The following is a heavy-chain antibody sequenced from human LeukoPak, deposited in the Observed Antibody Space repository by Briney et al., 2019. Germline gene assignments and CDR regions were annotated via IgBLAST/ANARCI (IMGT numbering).Heavy chain of an antibody. Sequence: GGSLRLSCAASGFTFSNYGMSWVRQAPGKGLEWVSASSGSHGTTYYADSVKGRFTISRDNSKNTLYLQMNSLRAEDTAVYYCAKSNTVTLGVVAYWGQGTLVTVSS. J-gene: IGHJ4*02. CDR3: AKSNTVTLGVVAY. CDR1: GFTFSNYG. D-gene: IGHD4-17*01. CDR2: SSGSHGTT. V-gene: IGHV3-23*01.